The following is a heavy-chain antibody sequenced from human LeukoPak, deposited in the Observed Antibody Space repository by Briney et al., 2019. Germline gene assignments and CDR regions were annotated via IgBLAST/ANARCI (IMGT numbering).Heavy chain of an antibody. D-gene: IGHD3-22*01. V-gene: IGHV1-2*02. CDR3: ARDITMIVVAQYPYGMDV. J-gene: IGHJ6*02. Sequence: ASVKVSCKASGYMFTGYYIHWVRQAPGQGLEWMGWVNTTSGGTNYAQKFQGRVNMTRDTSIRTAYMELSRLRSDDTAFYYCARDITMIVVAQYPYGMDVWGQGTAVTVSS. CDR1: GYMFTGYY. CDR2: VNTTSGGT.